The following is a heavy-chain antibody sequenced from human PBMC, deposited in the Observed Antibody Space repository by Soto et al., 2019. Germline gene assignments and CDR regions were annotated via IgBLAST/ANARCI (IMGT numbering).Heavy chain of an antibody. CDR2: IYYSGST. V-gene: IGHV4-31*03. Sequence: SETLSLTCTVSGGSISSGDYYWGWIRQVPKKGLEWIGYIYYSGSTYYNPSLKSRVAMSVDTSKNQFSLKLSSVTAADTAIYYCEREGRLATDGRFDYWGQGTMVTVSS. CDR1: GGSISSGDYY. CDR3: EREGRLATDGRFDY. J-gene: IGHJ4*02. D-gene: IGHD2-15*01.